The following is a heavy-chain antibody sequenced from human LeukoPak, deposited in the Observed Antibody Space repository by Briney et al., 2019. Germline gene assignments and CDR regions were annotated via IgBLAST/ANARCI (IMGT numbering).Heavy chain of an antibody. J-gene: IGHJ6*03. CDR3: ARDTMVRGVTLLLPYYYYYMDV. CDR2: IYTSGST. D-gene: IGHD3-10*01. Sequence: SETLSLTCTVSGGSISSGSYYWRWVRQPAGKGLEWIGRIYTSGSTNYNPSLKSRVTISVDTSKNQFSLKLSSVTAADPAVYYCARDTMVRGVTLLLPYYYYYMDVWGKGTTVTISS. CDR1: GGSISSGSYY. V-gene: IGHV4-61*02.